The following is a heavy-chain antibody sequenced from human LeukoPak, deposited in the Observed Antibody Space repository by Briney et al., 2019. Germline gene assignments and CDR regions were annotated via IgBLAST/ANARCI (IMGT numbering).Heavy chain of an antibody. CDR3: VWNSELYFDF. Sequence: KTGGSLRLSCAASGFTFTNAWMSWVRQAPGKGLEWVGRIKNKGEGETTDYAAPVKGRFTISRDDSENTLFLQMHSLETEDTALYYCVWNSELYFDFWGQGSLVTVSS. CDR1: GFTFTNAW. J-gene: IGHJ4*02. V-gene: IGHV3-15*01. CDR2: IKNKGEGETT. D-gene: IGHD1-7*01.